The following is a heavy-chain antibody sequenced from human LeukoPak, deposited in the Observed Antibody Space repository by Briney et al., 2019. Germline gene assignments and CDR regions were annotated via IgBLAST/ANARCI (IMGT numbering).Heavy chain of an antibody. V-gene: IGHV3-66*01. CDR2: IDSGDST. D-gene: IGHD3-22*01. J-gene: IGHJ4*02. Sequence: GGSLRLSCAASGFTFSRYAMSWVRQAPGKGLEWVSLIDSGDSTYYADSVKGRFTISRDNSKNTLYLQMNSLRAEDTAVYYCARSLYYYDSSGYLGYWGQGTPVTASS. CDR3: ARSLYYYDSSGYLGY. CDR1: GFTFSRYA.